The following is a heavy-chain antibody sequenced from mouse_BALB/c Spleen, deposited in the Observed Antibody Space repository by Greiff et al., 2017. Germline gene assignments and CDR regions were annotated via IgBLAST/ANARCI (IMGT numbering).Heavy chain of an antibody. V-gene: IGHV1-80*01. D-gene: IGHD2-1*01. CDR3: ARSEGYGNYLWFAY. CDR1: GYAFSSYW. J-gene: IGHJ3*01. Sequence: QVQLQQSGAELVRPGSSVKISCKASGYAFSSYWMNWVKQRPGQGLEWIGQIYPGDGDTNYNGKFKGKATLTADKSSSTAYMQLSSLTSEDSAVYFCARSEGYGNYLWFAYWGQGTLVTVSA. CDR2: IYPGDGDT.